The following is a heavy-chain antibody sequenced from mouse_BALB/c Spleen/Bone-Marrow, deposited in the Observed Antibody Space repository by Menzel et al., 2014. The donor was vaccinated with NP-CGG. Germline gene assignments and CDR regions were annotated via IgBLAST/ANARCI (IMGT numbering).Heavy chain of an antibody. CDR3: ANYYGSTWFAY. CDR1: GFTFXDYY. Sequence: VQLKESGGGLVKPGGSLKLSCAASGFTFXDYYMYWVRQTPEKRLEWVATISDGGSYTYYPDSVKGRFTISRDNAKNNLYLQMNSLKSEDTAMYYCANYYGSTWFAYWGQGALVTVSA. V-gene: IGHV5-4*02. CDR2: ISDGGSYT. D-gene: IGHD1-1*01. J-gene: IGHJ3*01.